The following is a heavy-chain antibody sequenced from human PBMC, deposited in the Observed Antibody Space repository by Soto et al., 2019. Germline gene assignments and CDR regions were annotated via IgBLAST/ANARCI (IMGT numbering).Heavy chain of an antibody. V-gene: IGHV4-59*12. Sequence: SETLSLTCSVSGGSISSYYCSWFRQPPGKGLEWIGHMHYGGNSDSNPSLRSRATISVDTAKNQFFLNLNYVTAADTALYSCAREGFGAIHGLVDVWARGTTVTVSS. J-gene: IGHJ6*02. D-gene: IGHD3-10*01. CDR1: GGSISSYY. CDR2: MHYGGNS. CDR3: AREGFGAIHGLVDV.